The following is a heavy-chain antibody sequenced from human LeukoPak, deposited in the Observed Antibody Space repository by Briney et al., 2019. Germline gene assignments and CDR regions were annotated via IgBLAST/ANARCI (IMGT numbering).Heavy chain of an antibody. Sequence: GASVRVSCKASGYTFTNYAMNWVRQAPGQGLEWMGGIIPIFGTADYAQKFQGRLTITADKSTSTAYMELSSLRSEDTAVYYCARDSGERGSGSYLIAYWGQGTLVTVSS. J-gene: IGHJ4*02. D-gene: IGHD3-10*01. CDR1: GYTFTNYA. V-gene: IGHV1-69*06. CDR2: IIPIFGTA. CDR3: ARDSGERGSGSYLIAY.